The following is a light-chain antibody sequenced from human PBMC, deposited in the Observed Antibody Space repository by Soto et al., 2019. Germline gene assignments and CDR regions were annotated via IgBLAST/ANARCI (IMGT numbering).Light chain of an antibody. J-gene: IGLJ2*01. CDR2: EAS. CDR3: CSYAGSDTMI. CDR1: SSNVGSYNL. Sequence: QSVLTQPASVSGSPGQSITISCTGTSSNVGSYNLVSWYQQHPGEAPKLMIYEASKRPSGVSNRFSGSKSGNTASLTISGLQAEHEADYYCCSYAGSDTMIFGGGTKVTVL. V-gene: IGLV2-23*01.